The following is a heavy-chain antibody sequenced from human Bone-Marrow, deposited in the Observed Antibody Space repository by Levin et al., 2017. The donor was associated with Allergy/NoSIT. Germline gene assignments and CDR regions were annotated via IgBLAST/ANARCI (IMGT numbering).Heavy chain of an antibody. CDR2: IWYDGNNK. V-gene: IGHV3-33*07. J-gene: IGHJ6*02. Sequence: LSLTCAASGFTFSSYGMYWVRQAPGKGLEWVATIWYDGNNKHYGDSVKGRFTISRDNSKNTLYLQLNSLRAEDTAVYYCARPGWSTDSMTAIPWYYYGMDVWGQGTTVTVSS. CDR1: GFTFSSYG. CDR3: ARPGWSTDSMTAIPWYYYGMDV. D-gene: IGHD2-21*02.